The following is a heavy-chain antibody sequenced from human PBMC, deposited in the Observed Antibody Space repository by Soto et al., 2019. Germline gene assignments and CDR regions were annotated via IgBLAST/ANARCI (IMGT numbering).Heavy chain of an antibody. V-gene: IGHV4-59*08. CDR2: IYYSGST. J-gene: IGHJ4*02. D-gene: IGHD3-10*01. CDR1: GGSISSYY. CDR3: ARLGDWTDLDY. Sequence: SETLSLTCTVSGGSISSYYWSWIRQPPGKGLEWIGYIYYSGSTNYNPSLKSRVTISVDTSKNQFSLKLSSVTAADTAVYYCARLGDWTDLDYWGQGTLVTVSS.